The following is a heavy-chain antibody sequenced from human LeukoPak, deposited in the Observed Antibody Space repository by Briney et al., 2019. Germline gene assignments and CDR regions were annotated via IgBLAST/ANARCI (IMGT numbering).Heavy chain of an antibody. J-gene: IGHJ4*02. CDR1: GFTFSSYA. CDR3: ARGGRGVWGSLDY. V-gene: IGHV3-23*01. D-gene: IGHD3-16*01. Sequence: GGSLRLSCAASGFTFSSYAMSWVRQAPGKGLEWVSAISGSGGSTYYADSVKGRFTISRDNSKSTLYLQMNSLRAEDTAVYYCARGGRGVWGSLDYWGQGTLVTVSS. CDR2: ISGSGGST.